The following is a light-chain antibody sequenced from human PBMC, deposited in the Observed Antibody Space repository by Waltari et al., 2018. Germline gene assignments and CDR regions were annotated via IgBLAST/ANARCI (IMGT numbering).Light chain of an antibody. V-gene: IGKV3-15*01. CDR1: QSVSNN. J-gene: IGKJ2*01. CDR2: DAS. CDR3: QQYNNWPLYT. Sequence: EAMMTQSPATLSVSPGDIANLSCRASQSVSNNVAWFQQKPGQAPSLLIYDASTRATGVPARFSGSGSGTEFTLTISSLQTEDFAVYYCQQYNNWPLYTFGQGTKLEIK.